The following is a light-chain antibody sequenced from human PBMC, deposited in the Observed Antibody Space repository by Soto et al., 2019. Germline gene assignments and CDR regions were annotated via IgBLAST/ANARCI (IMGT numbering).Light chain of an antibody. CDR3: TSYTDTKTGV. CDR1: SSDIGGYSY. CDR2: EVS. J-gene: IGLJ3*02. V-gene: IGLV2-14*01. Sequence: QSVLTQPASVSGSPGQSITISCTGTSSDIGGYSYVSWYQHHPDKAPKLIIYEVSNRPSGVSNRFSGSKSGNVASLTISGLQAEDEADYYCTSYTDTKTGVFGGGTQLTVL.